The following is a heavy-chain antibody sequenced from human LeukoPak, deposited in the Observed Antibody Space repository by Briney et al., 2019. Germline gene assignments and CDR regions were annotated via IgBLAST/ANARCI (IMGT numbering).Heavy chain of an antibody. J-gene: IGHJ4*02. CDR1: GGSISSYY. CDR3: AKKLFQGWGFYFDY. V-gene: IGHV4-4*07. D-gene: IGHD2-21*01. CDR2: IYTSGST. Sequence: PAETLSLTCTVSGGSISSYYWNWIRQPAGKGLEWIGRIYTSGSTNYNPSLESRVTMSVDTSKNHFSLNLSSVTAADTAMYYCAKKLFQGWGFYFDYWGQGTLVTVSS.